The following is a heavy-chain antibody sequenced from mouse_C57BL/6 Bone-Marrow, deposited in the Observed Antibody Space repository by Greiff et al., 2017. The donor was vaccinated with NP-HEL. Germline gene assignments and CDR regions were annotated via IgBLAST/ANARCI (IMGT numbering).Heavy chain of an antibody. CDR3: AGDEWMSYYDCGCYAMDY. J-gene: IGHJ4*01. Sequence: EVQLQQSGPVLVKPGASVKMSCKASGYTFTDYYMNWVKQSHGKSLEWIGVINPYNGGTSYNQKFKGKATLTVDKSSSTAYMELNSLTSENSAVYDCAGDEWMSYYDCGCYAMDYWGQGTSVTVSS. V-gene: IGHV1-19*01. D-gene: IGHD2-4*01. CDR1: GYTFTDYY. CDR2: INPYNGGT.